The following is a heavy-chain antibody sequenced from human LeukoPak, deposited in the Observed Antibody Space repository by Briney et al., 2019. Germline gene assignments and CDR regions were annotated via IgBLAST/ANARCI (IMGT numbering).Heavy chain of an antibody. V-gene: IGHV3-23*01. CDR2: ISGSGGST. D-gene: IGHD3-10*01. CDR3: AKDVVRGVMWYFDY. J-gene: IGHJ4*02. Sequence: PGGSLILSCAASGFTFSSYAMSWVRQAPGKGLEWVSAISGSGGSTYYADSVKGRFTISRDNSKNTLYLQMNSLRAEDTAVYYCAKDVVRGVMWYFDYWGQGTLVTVSS. CDR1: GFTFSSYA.